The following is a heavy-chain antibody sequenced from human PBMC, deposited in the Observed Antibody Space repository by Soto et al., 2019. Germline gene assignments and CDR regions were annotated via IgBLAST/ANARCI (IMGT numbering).Heavy chain of an antibody. V-gene: IGHV4-39*01. Sequence: KTSETLSLTCTVSGGSISSGGYYWSWIRQHPGKGLEWIGYIYYSGSTYYNPSLKSRVTISVDTSKNQFSLKLSSVTAADTAVYYCARHIGDSYNPHFDYWGQGTLVTVSS. J-gene: IGHJ4*02. D-gene: IGHD5-18*01. CDR1: GGSISSGGYY. CDR3: ARHIGDSYNPHFDY. CDR2: IYYSGST.